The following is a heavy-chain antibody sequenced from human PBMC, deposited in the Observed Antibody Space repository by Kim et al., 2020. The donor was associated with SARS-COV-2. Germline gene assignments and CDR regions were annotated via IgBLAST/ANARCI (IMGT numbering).Heavy chain of an antibody. D-gene: IGHD6-13*01. CDR1: GYTFTSYA. Sequence: ASVKVSCKASGYTFTSYAMHWVRQAPGQRLEWMGWINAGNGNTKYSQKFQGRVTITRDTSASTAYMELSSLRSEDTAVYYCARDGPHSSLYLSYYYYGMDVWGQGTTVTVSS. CDR3: ARDGPHSSLYLSYYYYGMDV. CDR2: INAGNGNT. V-gene: IGHV1-3*01. J-gene: IGHJ6*02.